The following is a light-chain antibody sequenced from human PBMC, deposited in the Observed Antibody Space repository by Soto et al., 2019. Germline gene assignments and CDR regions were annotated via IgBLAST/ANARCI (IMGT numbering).Light chain of an antibody. CDR3: QHYGAAPIT. J-gene: IGKJ5*01. CDR2: GAS. V-gene: IGKV3-20*01. CDR1: QSVGGN. Sequence: ESVLTQSPGSLSLSPGDRATLSFRASQSVGGNVAWYQQIPGQPPKLLIFGASSRDTGIADKFSGSGSGTDFTLTISRLEPADFALYYCQHYGAAPITFGQGTRLEIK.